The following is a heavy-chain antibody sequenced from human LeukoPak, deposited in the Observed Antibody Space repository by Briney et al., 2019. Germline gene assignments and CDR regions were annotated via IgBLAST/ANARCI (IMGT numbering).Heavy chain of an antibody. D-gene: IGHD6-19*01. V-gene: IGHV3-21*01. J-gene: IGHJ3*02. CDR1: GFSFSTYY. CDR2: ISSGSTYI. Sequence: GGSLRLSCAASGFSFSTYYVNWVRQAPGKGLEWVSCISSGSTYIFYADSVRGRFAISRDNAKNSLYLQMNSLRAEDTAVYYCARDMQDSSGWYAFDIWGQGTMVTVSS. CDR3: ARDMQDSSGWYAFDI.